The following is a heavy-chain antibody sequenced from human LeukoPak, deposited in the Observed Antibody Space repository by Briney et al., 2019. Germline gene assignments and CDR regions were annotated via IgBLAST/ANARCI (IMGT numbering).Heavy chain of an antibody. CDR1: GFTFSSYS. V-gene: IGHV3-7*01. CDR2: IKQDGSEK. J-gene: IGHJ4*02. D-gene: IGHD6-19*01. CDR3: ARVSSGPQDY. Sequence: GGSLRLSCAASGFTFSSYSMSWVRQAPGKGLEWVANIKQDGSEKYYVDSVKGRFTISRDNAKNSLYLQMNSLRAEDTAVYYCARVSSGPQDYWGQGTLVTVSS.